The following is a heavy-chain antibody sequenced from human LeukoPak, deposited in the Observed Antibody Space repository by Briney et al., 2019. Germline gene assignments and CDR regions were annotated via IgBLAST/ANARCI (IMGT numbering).Heavy chain of an antibody. Sequence: GGSLGLSCAASGFTFSSYSMNWDRQAPGKGLEWVSSISSSSSYINYADSVKGRFTISRDNAKNSLYLQMNSLRAEDTAVYYCARASIAAAGTGSVWGQGTTVTVSS. CDR1: GFTFSSYS. CDR3: ARASIAAAGTGSV. J-gene: IGHJ6*02. CDR2: ISSSSSYI. D-gene: IGHD6-13*01. V-gene: IGHV3-21*01.